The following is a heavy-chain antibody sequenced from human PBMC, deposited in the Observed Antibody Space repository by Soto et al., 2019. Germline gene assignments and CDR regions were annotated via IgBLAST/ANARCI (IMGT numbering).Heavy chain of an antibody. Sequence: PSETLSLTCAVYGGSFSGYYWSWIRQPPGKGLEWIGEINHSGSTNYNPSLKSRVNISVDTSKNQFSLKLRSVTAADTAVYYCAVESGYSYGYLDYWGQGTMVTVSS. D-gene: IGHD5-18*01. CDR3: AVESGYSYGYLDY. J-gene: IGHJ4*02. CDR1: GGSFSGYY. CDR2: INHSGST. V-gene: IGHV4-34*01.